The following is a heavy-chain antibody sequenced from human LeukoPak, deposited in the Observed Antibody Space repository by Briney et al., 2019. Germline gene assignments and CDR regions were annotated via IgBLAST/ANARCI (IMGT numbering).Heavy chain of an antibody. CDR1: GFTFSSYA. J-gene: IGHJ4*02. CDR3: ARERENRPVTPFDY. Sequence: QPGRSLRLSCAASGFTFSSYAMHWVRQAPGKGLEWVAVISYDGSNKYYADSVKGRFTISRDNSKNTLYLQMNSLRAEDTAVYYCARERENRPVTPFDYWGQGTLVTVSS. V-gene: IGHV3-30-3*01. CDR2: ISYDGSNK. D-gene: IGHD4-17*01.